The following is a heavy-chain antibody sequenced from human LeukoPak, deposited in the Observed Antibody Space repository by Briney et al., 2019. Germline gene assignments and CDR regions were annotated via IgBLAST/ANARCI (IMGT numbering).Heavy chain of an antibody. CDR3: ARGRNSSGYRLSVRRIFDY. V-gene: IGHV4-34*01. J-gene: IGHJ4*02. Sequence: KPSETLSLTCAVYGGSFSGYYWSWIRQPPGKGLEWTGEINHSGSTNYNLSLKSRVTISVDTSKNQFSLKLSSVTAADTAVYYCARGRNSSGYRLSVRRIFDYWGQGTLVTVSS. CDR2: INHSGST. D-gene: IGHD3-22*01. CDR1: GGSFSGYY.